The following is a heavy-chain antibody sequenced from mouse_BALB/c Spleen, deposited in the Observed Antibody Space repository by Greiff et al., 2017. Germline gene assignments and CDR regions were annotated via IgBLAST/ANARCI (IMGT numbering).Heavy chain of an antibody. CDR2: IWAGGST. Sequence: VQLVESGPGLVAPSQSLSITCNVSGFSLTSYGVHWVRQPPGKGLEWLGVIWAGGSTNYNSALMSRLSISKDNSKSQVFLKMNSLQTDDTAMYYCARDDGSSFLWFAYWGQGTLVTVSA. J-gene: IGHJ3*01. D-gene: IGHD1-1*01. CDR3: ARDDGSSFLWFAY. V-gene: IGHV2-9*02. CDR1: GFSLTSYG.